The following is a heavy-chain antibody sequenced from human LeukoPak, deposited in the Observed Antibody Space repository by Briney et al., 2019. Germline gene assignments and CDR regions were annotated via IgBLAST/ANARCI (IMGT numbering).Heavy chain of an antibody. V-gene: IGHV3-7*01. CDR2: IKQDGSEK. CDR1: GFTFSSYW. CDR3: AREKVWFGELNYYYYYGMDV. D-gene: IGHD3-10*01. Sequence: GGSLRLSCAASGFTFSSYWMSWVRQAPGKGLEWVANIKQDGSEKYYVDSVKGRFTISRDNAKNSLYLQMNSLRAEDTVVYYCAREKVWFGELNYYYYYGMDVWGQGTTVTVSS. J-gene: IGHJ6*02.